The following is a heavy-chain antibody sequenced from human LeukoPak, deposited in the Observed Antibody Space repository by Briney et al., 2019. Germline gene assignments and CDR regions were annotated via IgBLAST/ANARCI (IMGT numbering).Heavy chain of an antibody. J-gene: IGHJ4*02. CDR3: TSTHYSQIAVDHPV. CDR1: GFTFSNAW. Sequence: GGSLRLSCAASGFTFSNAWMSWVRQAPGKGLEWVGRIKSKTDGGTTDYAAPVKGRFTISRDDSKNTLYLQMNSLKTEDTAVYYCTSTHYSQIAVDHPVWGQGTLVTVSS. V-gene: IGHV3-15*01. D-gene: IGHD6-19*01. CDR2: IKSKTDGGTT.